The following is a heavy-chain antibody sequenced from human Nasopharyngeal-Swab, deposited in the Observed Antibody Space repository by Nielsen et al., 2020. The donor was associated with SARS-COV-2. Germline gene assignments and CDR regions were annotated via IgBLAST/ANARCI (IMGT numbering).Heavy chain of an antibody. V-gene: IGHV1-58*01. D-gene: IGHD1-1*01. J-gene: IGHJ4*02. CDR2: IVVGGGNT. CDR3: AATGFDS. Sequence: WVRQAPGQRLEWIGWIVVGGGNTNYAQKFQERVTITRDMSTSTAYMELSSLRSEDTAVYYCAATGFDSWGQGTLVTVSS.